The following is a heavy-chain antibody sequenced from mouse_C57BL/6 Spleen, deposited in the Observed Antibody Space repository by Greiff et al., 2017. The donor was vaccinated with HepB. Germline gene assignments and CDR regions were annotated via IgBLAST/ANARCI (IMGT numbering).Heavy chain of an antibody. D-gene: IGHD2-12*01. CDR2: ISSGGSYT. CDR1: GFTFSSYG. J-gene: IGHJ3*01. V-gene: IGHV5-6*01. Sequence: EVKLVESGGDLVKPGGSLKLSCAASGFTFSSYGMSWVRQTPDKRLEWVATISSGGSYTYYPDSVKGRFTISSDNAKNTLYLQMSSLKSEDTAMYYCARGGVLRVWFAYWGQGTLVTVSA. CDR3: ARGGVLRVWFAY.